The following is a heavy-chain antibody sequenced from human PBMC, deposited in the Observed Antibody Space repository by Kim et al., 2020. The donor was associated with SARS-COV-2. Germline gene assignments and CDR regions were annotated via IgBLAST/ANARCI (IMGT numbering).Heavy chain of an antibody. V-gene: IGHV3-7*01. CDR3: ARDEYYDILTGYYIGPRDYYYGRDV. CDR1: GFTFSSYW. CDR2: IKQDGSEK. D-gene: IGHD3-9*01. J-gene: IGHJ6*02. Sequence: GGSLRLSCAASGFTFSSYWMSWVRQAPGKGLEWVANIKQDGSEKYYVDSVKGRFTISRDNAKNSLYLQMNSLRAEDTAVYYCARDEYYDILTGYYIGPRDYYYGRDVWGQGTTVTVS.